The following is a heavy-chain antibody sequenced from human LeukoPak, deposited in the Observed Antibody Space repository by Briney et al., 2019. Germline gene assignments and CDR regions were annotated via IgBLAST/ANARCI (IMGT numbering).Heavy chain of an antibody. CDR2: IWYDGGNK. CDR1: GFTFSSYG. CDR3: ARELRTDAFDI. Sequence: PGRSLRLSCAASGFTFSSYGMHWVRQAPGKGLEWVAVIWYDGGNKYYADSVKGRFTISRDNSKNTLHLQMNSLRAEDTAVYYCARELRTDAFDIWGQGTMVTVSS. V-gene: IGHV3-33*01. J-gene: IGHJ3*02. D-gene: IGHD3-10*01.